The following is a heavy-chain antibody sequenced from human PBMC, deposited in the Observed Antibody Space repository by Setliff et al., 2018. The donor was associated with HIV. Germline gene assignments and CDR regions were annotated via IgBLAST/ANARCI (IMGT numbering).Heavy chain of an antibody. D-gene: IGHD6-19*01. CDR1: GYTFKTYG. Sequence: GASVKVSCKASGYTFKTYGISWVRQAPGHGLEWMGWISPYNGHTNYAQNFQGRVTMTIDTSTSRAYMELKSPTSDDTAAYFCARLGSGWSDSYYYAMDVWGQGTTVTVSS. J-gene: IGHJ6*02. CDR3: ARLGSGWSDSYYYAMDV. CDR2: ISPYNGHT. V-gene: IGHV1-18*01.